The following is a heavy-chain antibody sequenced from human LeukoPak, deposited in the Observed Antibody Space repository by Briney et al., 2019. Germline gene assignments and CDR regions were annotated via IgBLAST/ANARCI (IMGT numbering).Heavy chain of an antibody. D-gene: IGHD4/OR15-4a*01. CDR1: GFTFRNSA. Sequence: PGGSLRLSCAATGFTFRNSAMSSVPQAPGKGLEWVSTISGGGGGTYTTDSVKGRFAISRDNSKNTLYLQMNSLRAEDTAVYYCARRAGAYSHPYDYWGQGTLVTVSS. V-gene: IGHV3-23*01. J-gene: IGHJ4*02. CDR2: ISGGGGGT. CDR3: ARRAGAYSHPYDY.